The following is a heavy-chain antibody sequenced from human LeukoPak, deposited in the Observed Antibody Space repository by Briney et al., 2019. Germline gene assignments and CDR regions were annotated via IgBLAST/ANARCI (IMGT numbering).Heavy chain of an antibody. CDR1: GYSISSGFY. J-gene: IGHJ6*03. CDR3: ARDNQQRYYMDV. CDR2: IYHSGST. D-gene: IGHD6-13*01. V-gene: IGHV4-38-2*02. Sequence: SETLPLTCTVSGYSISSGFYWGWIRQPPGKGLEWIGSIYHSGSTYYNPSLKSRVTISIDTSKNQFSLKLSSVTAADTAVYYCARDNQQRYYMDVWGKGTTVTVSS.